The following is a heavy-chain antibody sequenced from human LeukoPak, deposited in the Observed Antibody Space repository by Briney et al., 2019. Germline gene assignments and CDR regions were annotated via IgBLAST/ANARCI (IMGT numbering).Heavy chain of an antibody. D-gene: IGHD4-17*01. CDR1: GYTFTGYY. CDR2: INPNSGGT. CDR3: AREDYGDYVRAFDI. Sequence: GASVKVSCKASGYTFTGYYMHWVRQTPGQGLEWMGRINPNSGGTNYAQKFQGRVTMTRDTSISTAYMELSSLRSEDTAVYYCAREDYGDYVRAFDIWGQGTMVTVSS. V-gene: IGHV1-2*06. J-gene: IGHJ3*02.